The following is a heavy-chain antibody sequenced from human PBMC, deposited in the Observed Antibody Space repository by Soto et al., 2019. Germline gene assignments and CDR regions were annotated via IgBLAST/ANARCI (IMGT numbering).Heavy chain of an antibody. Sequence: PGGSLRLSCAASGFTFNTFAMNWVRQAPGKGLEWVASISGSGGTTYYAGSVKGRFTISRDTSKNTLYLQMNSLSAEDTAVYYCAKGFIVVVTAIRPDDNFGVWGQGTMVTVSS. CDR3: AKGFIVVVTAIRPDDNFGV. J-gene: IGHJ3*01. CDR1: GFTFNTFA. CDR2: ISGSGGTT. V-gene: IGHV3-23*01. D-gene: IGHD2-21*02.